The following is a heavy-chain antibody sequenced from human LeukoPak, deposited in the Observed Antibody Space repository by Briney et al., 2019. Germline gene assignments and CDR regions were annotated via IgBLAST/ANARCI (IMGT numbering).Heavy chain of an antibody. J-gene: IGHJ4*02. CDR2: IGGSGATT. Sequence: GGSLRLSCEASGFAFANQGMIWVSQVQGKGLDWVSAIGGSGATTYYADSVKGRFTISRDNSKNTMYLRMNSLRADDTAVYYCAKLEGSWTDHWGQGILVNVFS. D-gene: IGHD3/OR15-3a*01. V-gene: IGHV3-23*01. CDR3: AKLEGSWTDH. CDR1: GFAFANQG.